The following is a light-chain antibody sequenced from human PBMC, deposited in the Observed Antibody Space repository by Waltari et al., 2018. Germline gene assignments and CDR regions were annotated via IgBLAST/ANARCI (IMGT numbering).Light chain of an antibody. J-gene: IGLJ2*01. CDR2: EGN. CDR1: NSNVGSYNL. Sequence: SAPTQPASVSGSPGQSITISCTGFNSNVGSYNLVSWYQKHPGKAPKLLIYEGNRRPSVVSNRFSGSKSDNTASLTLSGLQAEDEADYYCCSNVGSSVFFGGGTKLTVL. V-gene: IGLV2-23*03. CDR3: CSNVGSSVF.